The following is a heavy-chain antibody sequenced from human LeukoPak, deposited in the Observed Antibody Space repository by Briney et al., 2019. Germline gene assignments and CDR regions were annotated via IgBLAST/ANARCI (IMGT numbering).Heavy chain of an antibody. CDR3: ARTSYYYDSSQDY. CDR1: GGSIRSSSYY. J-gene: IGHJ4*02. CDR2: IYYSGRT. V-gene: IGHV4-39*01. D-gene: IGHD3-22*01. Sequence: SSETLSLTCTVSGGSIRSSSYYWGWIRQPPGKGLEWIGSIYYSGRTYYNPSLKSRVTISVDTTKNQFSLKLSSVTAADTAVYYCARTSYYYDSSQDYWGQGTLVTVSS.